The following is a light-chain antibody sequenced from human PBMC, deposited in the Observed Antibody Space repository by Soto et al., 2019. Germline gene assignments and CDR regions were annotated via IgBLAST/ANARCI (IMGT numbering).Light chain of an antibody. J-gene: IGKJ1*01. CDR3: QQYNNWPPKT. V-gene: IGKV3D-15*01. CDR1: QRISSN. CDR2: GAS. Sequence: EIVMTQSPDTLSVSPWERATLSCRASQRISSNLAWYQQKPGQAPRLLIYGASTRATGVPARFSGSGSETDFTLTISNLQSEDCAVYYCQQYNNWPPKTFGQGTKVDIK.